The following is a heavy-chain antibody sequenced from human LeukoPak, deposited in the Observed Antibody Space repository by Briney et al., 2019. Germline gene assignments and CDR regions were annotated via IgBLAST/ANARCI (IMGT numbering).Heavy chain of an antibody. D-gene: IGHD5-12*01. J-gene: IGHJ3*02. CDR3: AKEEIMADDAFDI. CDR1: GGSISNGSNY. V-gene: IGHV4-61*02. Sequence: SETLSLTCTVSGGSISNGSNYWSWIRQPAGKGLEWIGRIYSRGATDYNPSLKSRVTISINTSKNQFSLELSSVTAADTAVYYCAKEEIMADDAFDIWGQGTMVTVSS. CDR2: IYSRGAT.